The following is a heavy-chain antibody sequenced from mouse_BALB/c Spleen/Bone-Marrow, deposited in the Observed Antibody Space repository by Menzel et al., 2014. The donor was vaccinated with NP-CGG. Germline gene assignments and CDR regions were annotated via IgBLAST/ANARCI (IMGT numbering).Heavy chain of an antibody. D-gene: IGHD1-2*01. CDR3: ARTAPENFDY. J-gene: IGHJ2*01. CDR1: GFNIKDTY. CDR2: IDPANGNT. V-gene: IGHV14-3*02. Sequence: DVQLQESGAELVKPGASVKLSCTASGFNIKDTYMHWVKQRPEQGLEWIGRIDPANGNTKYDPKFQGKATITADTSSNTAYLQLSSLTSGDTAVYYCARTAPENFDYWGQGTTLTVSS.